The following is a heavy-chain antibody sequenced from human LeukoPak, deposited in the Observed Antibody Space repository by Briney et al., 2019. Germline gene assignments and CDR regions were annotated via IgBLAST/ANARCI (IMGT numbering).Heavy chain of an antibody. CDR1: GFTFDSYA. CDR3: AKRGIPTSAYYFDY. Sequence: PGGSLRLSCAASGFTFDSYAMTWVRQAPGKGLEWVSYIIRPGSSTFYADSVKGRFTISRDNSKNTLYLQMNSLRAEDTAVYYCAKRGIPTSAYYFDYWGQGDPFSVSS. D-gene: IGHD2-2*01. J-gene: IGHJ4*02. V-gene: IGHV3-23*01. CDR2: IIRPGSST.